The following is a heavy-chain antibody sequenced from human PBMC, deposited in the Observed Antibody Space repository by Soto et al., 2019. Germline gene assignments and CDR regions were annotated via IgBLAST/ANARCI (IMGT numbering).Heavy chain of an antibody. CDR1: GGTFSSYA. V-gene: IGHV1-69*13. CDR3: ARTLYCSSTSCYSDFDY. Sequence: GASVKVSCKASGGTFSSYAISWVRQAPGQGLEWMGGIIPIFGTANYAQKFQGRVTITADESTSTAYVELSSLRSEDTAVYYCARTLYCSSTSCYSDFDYWGQGTLVTVSS. CDR2: IIPIFGTA. J-gene: IGHJ4*02. D-gene: IGHD2-2*01.